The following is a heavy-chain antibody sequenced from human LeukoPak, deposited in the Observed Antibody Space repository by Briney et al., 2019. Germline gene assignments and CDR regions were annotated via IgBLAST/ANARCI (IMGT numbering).Heavy chain of an antibody. CDR3: ARDSEYSNNAFDY. V-gene: IGHV3-23*01. D-gene: IGHD6-6*01. Sequence: GGSLRLSCGASGFTFTNYAMSWVRQAPGKGLESVSDISSTGGTTAYADSVKGRFTISRDNSRNTLYLQMNSLRAEDTAVYYCARDSEYSNNAFDYWGQGTLVTVSS. CDR1: GFTFTNYA. J-gene: IGHJ4*02. CDR2: ISSTGGTT.